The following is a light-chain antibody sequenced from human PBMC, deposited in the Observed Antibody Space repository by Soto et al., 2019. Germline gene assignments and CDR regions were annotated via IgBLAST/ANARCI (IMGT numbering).Light chain of an antibody. Sequence: DIVMTQSPLTLPVTPGEPASISCRSSQSLLHSNGYNYLDWYLQKPGQSPQLLIYLGSNRASGVPDRFSGSGSGTDVTLKISRVEAEDVGVYYCMRGLEPFYTFGPGTKLEIK. CDR2: LGS. CDR3: MRGLEPFYT. CDR1: QSLLHSNGYNY. J-gene: IGKJ2*01. V-gene: IGKV2-28*01.